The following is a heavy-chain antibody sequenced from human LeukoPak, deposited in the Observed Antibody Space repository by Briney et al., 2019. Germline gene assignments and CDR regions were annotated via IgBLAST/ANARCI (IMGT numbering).Heavy chain of an antibody. CDR3: ARGCSSSSGGYYFDY. J-gene: IGHJ4*02. V-gene: IGHV4-34*01. D-gene: IGHD6-6*01. CDR2: INHSGST. CDR1: GGSFSGYY. Sequence: PSETLSLTCAVYGGSFSGYYWSWIRQPPGKGLEWIGEINHSGSTNYNPSLKSRVTISVDTSKNQFSLKLSSVTAADTAVYYCARGCSSSSGGYYFDYWGQGTLVTVSS.